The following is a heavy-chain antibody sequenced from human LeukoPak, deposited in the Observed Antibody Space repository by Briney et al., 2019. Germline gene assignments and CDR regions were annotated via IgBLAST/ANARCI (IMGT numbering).Heavy chain of an antibody. CDR3: ARGAADSSNFDY. CDR1: GGTFSSYA. J-gene: IGHJ4*02. D-gene: IGHD4-11*01. Sequence: GSSVKVSCKASGGTFSSYAISWVRQAPGQGLEWMGRIIPILGIANYAQKSQGRVTITADKSTSTAYMELSSLRSEDTAVYYCARGAADSSNFDYWGQGTLVTVSS. V-gene: IGHV1-69*04. CDR2: IIPILGIA.